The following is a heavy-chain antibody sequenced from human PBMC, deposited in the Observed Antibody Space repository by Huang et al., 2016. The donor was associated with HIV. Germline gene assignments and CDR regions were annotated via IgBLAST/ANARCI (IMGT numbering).Heavy chain of an antibody. D-gene: IGHD2-21*01. Sequence: QVQLQQSGLGLVKPSQTLSLPGAISGDSVFSNGVAWTWIRQSPSRGLEWLGRKEYRSKGYSEAEVSGKSRITITPDTAKNQLSLQLNSVTPEDTAVYYWARGKYSGMDVWGQGTTVTVSS. J-gene: IGHJ6*02. V-gene: IGHV6-1*01. CDR3: ARGKYSGMDV. CDR1: GDSVFSNGVA. CDR2: KEYRSKGYS.